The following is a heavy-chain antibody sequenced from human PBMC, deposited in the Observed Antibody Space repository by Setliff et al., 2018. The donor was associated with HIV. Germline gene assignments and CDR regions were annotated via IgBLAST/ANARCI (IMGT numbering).Heavy chain of an antibody. CDR2: VSSRGDT. J-gene: IGHJ6*02. CDR1: DSGTYY. CDR3: AREDYYYYGMDV. Sequence: ETLSLTCTVSDSGTYYWSWIRQPAGKGLEWIGRVSSRGDTNYNPSLKSRVTMSVDTSKNQFSLKLSSVTAADTAVYYCAREDYYYYGMDVWGQGTTVTVSS. V-gene: IGHV4-4*07.